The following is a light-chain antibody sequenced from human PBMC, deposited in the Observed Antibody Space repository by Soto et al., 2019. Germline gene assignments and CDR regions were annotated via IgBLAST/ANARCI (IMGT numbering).Light chain of an antibody. CDR1: QDISNY. CDR3: LLYDNLPPIT. Sequence: DIQMTQSPSSLSASVGDRVTITCQASQDISNYLNWYQQKPGKAPKLLIYDASNLETGVPSRFSGSGSGTDFTFTISSLQPEDIATYYCLLYDNLPPITFGQGTRLEIK. V-gene: IGKV1-33*01. CDR2: DAS. J-gene: IGKJ5*01.